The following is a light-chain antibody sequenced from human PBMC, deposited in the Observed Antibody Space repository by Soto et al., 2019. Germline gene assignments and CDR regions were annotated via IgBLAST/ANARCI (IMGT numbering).Light chain of an antibody. CDR2: DAS. Sequence: DIQMTQSPSTLSASVGDRVTITCRASQSISSWLAWYQQKPGKAPKLLIYDASSLESGVPSTFSGSGSGTEFTLTISSLQPDDFANYYCQQYNSYSTFGQGTKVEIK. V-gene: IGKV1-5*01. CDR3: QQYNSYST. J-gene: IGKJ1*01. CDR1: QSISSW.